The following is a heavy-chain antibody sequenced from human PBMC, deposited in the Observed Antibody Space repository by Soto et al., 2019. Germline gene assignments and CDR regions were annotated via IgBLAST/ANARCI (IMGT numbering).Heavy chain of an antibody. CDR1: GFTFDDYA. V-gene: IGHV3-9*01. Sequence: EVQLVESGGGLVQPGRSLRLSCAASGFTFDDYAMRWVRQAPGKGLEWVSDISWNSGSIGYSDSVKGRFTISRDNAKKSLYLQMEGFRAEETGLYYCAKVGGGGSYYDFWSGYVYVSYMDVWGKGTTVTVSS. CDR3: AKVGGGGSYYDFWSGYVYVSYMDV. CDR2: ISWNSGSI. D-gene: IGHD3-3*01. J-gene: IGHJ6*03.